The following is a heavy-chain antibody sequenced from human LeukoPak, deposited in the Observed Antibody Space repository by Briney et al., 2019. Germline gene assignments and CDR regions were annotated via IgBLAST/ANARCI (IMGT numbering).Heavy chain of an antibody. J-gene: IGHJ4*02. D-gene: IGHD3-22*01. CDR1: GGSISSYY. Sequence: SETLSLTCTVSGGSISSYYWSWIRQPPGKGLEWIGYIYYSGSTNYNPSLKSRVTISVDTSKNQFSLKLSSVTAADTAVYYCAGGNYYDSSGYRYWGQGTLVTVSS. CDR3: AGGNYYDSSGYRY. V-gene: IGHV4-59*08. CDR2: IYYSGST.